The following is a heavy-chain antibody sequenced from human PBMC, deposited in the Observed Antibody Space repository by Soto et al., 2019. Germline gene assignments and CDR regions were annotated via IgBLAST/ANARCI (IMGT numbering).Heavy chain of an antibody. V-gene: IGHV1-69*04. CDR2: IIPILGIA. D-gene: IGHD6-13*01. Sequence: SVKVSCKASGGTFSSYTISWVRQAPGQGLEWMGRIIPILGIANYAQKFQGRVTITADKSTSTAYMELGSLRSEDTAVYYCAREARNSSSSLPENYYDYYYLDVYDKWTTVTVSS. CDR1: GGTFSSYT. J-gene: IGHJ6*03. CDR3: AREARNSSSSLPENYYDYYYLDV.